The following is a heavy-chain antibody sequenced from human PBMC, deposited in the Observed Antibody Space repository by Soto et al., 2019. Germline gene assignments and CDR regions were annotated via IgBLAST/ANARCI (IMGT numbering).Heavy chain of an antibody. CDR2: IYYSGST. Sequence: QVQLQESGPGLVKPSQTLSLTCTVSGGSISSGDYYWSWIRQPPGKGLEWIGYIYYSGSTYYNPSLKSRVTRSVDTSKKQFSLKLSSVTAADTAVYYCAGELGDSSSSGHGWFDAWGQGTLVTVSS. CDR3: AGELGDSSSSGHGWFDA. V-gene: IGHV4-30-4*01. D-gene: IGHD6-6*01. CDR1: GGSISSGDYY. J-gene: IGHJ5*02.